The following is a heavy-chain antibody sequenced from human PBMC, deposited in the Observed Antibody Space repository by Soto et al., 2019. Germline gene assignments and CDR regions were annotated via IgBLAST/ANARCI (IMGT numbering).Heavy chain of an antibody. CDR1: GSPISSYY. Sequence: PSETLSLTCTVSGSPISSYYWSWFRQPPGQGLEWVGYVYYTGTTTYSPSLKSRVTISVDASKSQFSLNLRSVTAADTAVYYCARRGYCTNGVCYYGMDVWGQGTTVTVSS. V-gene: IGHV4-59*12. CDR3: ARRGYCTNGVCYYGMDV. CDR2: VYYTGTT. J-gene: IGHJ6*02. D-gene: IGHD2-8*01.